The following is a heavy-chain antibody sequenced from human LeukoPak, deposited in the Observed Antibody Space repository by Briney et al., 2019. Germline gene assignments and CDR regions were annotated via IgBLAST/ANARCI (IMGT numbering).Heavy chain of an antibody. V-gene: IGHV3-30-3*01. J-gene: IGHJ4*02. CDR1: GFTFSSYA. D-gene: IGHD3-9*01. CDR3: ARDRRMYEVLTGYSPHY. Sequence: GGSLRLSCAASGFTFSSYAMHWVRQAPGKGLEWVAVISYDGSNKYYADSVEGRFTISSDTSRNTLYLQMSSLRPDDTAVYYCARDRRMYEVLTGYSPHYWGQGTLVTVSS. CDR2: ISYDGSNK.